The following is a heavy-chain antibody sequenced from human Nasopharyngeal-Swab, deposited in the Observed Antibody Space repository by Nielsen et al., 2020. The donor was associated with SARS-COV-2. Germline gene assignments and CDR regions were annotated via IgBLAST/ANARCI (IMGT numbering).Heavy chain of an antibody. Sequence: GESLKISCAASGFTFSSYAMSWVRQAPGKGLEWVSAISGSGGSTYYADSVKGRFTISRDNSKNTLYLQMNSLRAEDTAVYYRAKDYRDYSNYDYYYYGMDVWGQGTTVTVSS. CDR3: AKDYRDYSNYDYYYYGMDV. V-gene: IGHV3-23*01. CDR1: GFTFSSYA. D-gene: IGHD4-11*01. J-gene: IGHJ6*02. CDR2: ISGSGGST.